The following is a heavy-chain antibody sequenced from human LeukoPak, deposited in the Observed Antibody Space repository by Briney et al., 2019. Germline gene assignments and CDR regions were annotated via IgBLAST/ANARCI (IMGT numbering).Heavy chain of an antibody. J-gene: IGHJ3*02. CDR3: ASPRYCSSTSCYRSFDI. Sequence: SETLSLTCTVSGGSISSSSYYWGWIRQPPGKGPEWIGSIYYSGSTYYNPSLKSRVTISEDTSKNQFSLKLSSVTAADTAVYYCASPRYCSSTSCYRSFDIWGQGTMVTVSS. CDR1: GGSISSSSYY. V-gene: IGHV4-39*07. CDR2: IYYSGST. D-gene: IGHD2-2*01.